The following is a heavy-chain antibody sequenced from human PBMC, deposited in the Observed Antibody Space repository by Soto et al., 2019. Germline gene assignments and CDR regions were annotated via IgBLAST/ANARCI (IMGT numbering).Heavy chain of an antibody. D-gene: IGHD2-15*01. CDR1: GGVFGGYY. CDR2: INHSGST. V-gene: IGHV4-34*01. J-gene: IGHJ6*02. Sequence: SETPCPTYALYGGVFGGYYWGWVPPPPGKGVGGIGGINHSGSTNYNPSLKSRVTISVDTSKNQFSLKLSSVTAADTAVYYCARGLVATNGGNLRRRSYYYYGMDVWGQGTTVTVSS. CDR3: ARGLVATNGGNLRRRSYYYYGMDV.